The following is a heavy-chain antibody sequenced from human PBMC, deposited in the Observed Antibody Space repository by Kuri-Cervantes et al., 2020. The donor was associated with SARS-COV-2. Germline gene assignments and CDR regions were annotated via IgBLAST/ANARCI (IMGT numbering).Heavy chain of an antibody. CDR2: ISYDGSNK. V-gene: IGHV3-30-3*02. Sequence: GESLKISCAASGFTFISYAMHWVRQAPGKGLEWVAVISYDGSNKYFAESVKGRFTISRDNSKNTLYLQMNSLRAEDTAVYYCAKNMVRGVTTDVWGQGTTVTVSS. CDR1: GFTFISYA. J-gene: IGHJ6*02. CDR3: AKNMVRGVTTDV. D-gene: IGHD3-10*01.